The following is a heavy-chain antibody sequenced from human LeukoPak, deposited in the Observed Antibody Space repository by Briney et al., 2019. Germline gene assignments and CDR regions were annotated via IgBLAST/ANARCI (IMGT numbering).Heavy chain of an antibody. CDR1: GGTFSSYA. CDR2: IIPIFGTA. D-gene: IGHD1-26*01. J-gene: IGHJ3*02. Sequence: ASVKVSCKASGGTFSSYAISWVRQAPGQGLEWRGGIIPIFGTANYAQKFQGRVTITTDESTSTAYMELSSLRSEDTAVYYCASVQWDRLQYAFGIWGQGTMVTVSS. V-gene: IGHV1-69*05. CDR3: ASVQWDRLQYAFGI.